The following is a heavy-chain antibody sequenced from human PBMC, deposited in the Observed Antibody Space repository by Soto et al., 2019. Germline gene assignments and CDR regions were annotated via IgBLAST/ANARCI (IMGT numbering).Heavy chain of an antibody. CDR2: IYYSGST. CDR1: CGSISSYY. CDR3: ARAGNGCSSTSCHSQGSDAFDI. J-gene: IGHJ3*02. Sequence: PSETLSLTCTVSCGSISSYYWSWIRQPPGKGLEWIGYIYYSGSTNYNPSLKSRVTISVDTSKNQFSLKLSSVTAADTAVYYCARAGNGCSSTSCHSQGSDAFDIWGQGTMVTVSS. D-gene: IGHD2-2*01. V-gene: IGHV4-59*01.